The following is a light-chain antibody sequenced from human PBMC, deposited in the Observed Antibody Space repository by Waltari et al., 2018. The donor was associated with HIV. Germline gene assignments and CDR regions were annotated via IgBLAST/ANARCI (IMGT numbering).Light chain of an antibody. Sequence: QYALTQQASVSGSLGQSITISCNGTSGNIGKYNLVSWYQQHPGKAPKLLVYEVTRMPSGISSRFSASKSDNTASLTISGLQAEDEAAYFFCSYAGTTDFFGFGGGTQIDVL. CDR1: SGNIGKYNL. CDR3: CSYAGTTDFFG. J-gene: IGLJ7*01. CDR2: EVT. V-gene: IGLV2-23*02.